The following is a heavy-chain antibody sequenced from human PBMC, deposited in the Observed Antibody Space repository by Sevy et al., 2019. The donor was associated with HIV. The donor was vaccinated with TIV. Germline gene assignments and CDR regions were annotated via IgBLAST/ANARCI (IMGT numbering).Heavy chain of an antibody. J-gene: IGHJ6*02. D-gene: IGHD6-13*01. V-gene: IGHV3-7*01. CDR2: IKQDGSEK. CDR3: ARSTGYSSSWYYYYGMDV. Sequence: GGSLRLSCAASGFTFSSYWMSWVRQAPGKGLEWVANIKQDGSEKYYVDSVKGRFTISRDNAKNSLYLQMNGLGAEDTAWYYCARSTGYSSSWYYYYGMDVWGQGTTVTVSS. CDR1: GFTFSSYW.